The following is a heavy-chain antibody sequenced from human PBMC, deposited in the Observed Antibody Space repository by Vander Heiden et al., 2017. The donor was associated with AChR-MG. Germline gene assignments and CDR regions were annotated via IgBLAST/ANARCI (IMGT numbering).Heavy chain of an antibody. CDR3: AKDSSYYDSSGYYHGFDI. V-gene: IGHV3-23*01. Sequence: EVQLLESGGGLVQPGGSLRLSCAASGFTCSSYARGWVRQAPGKGLEWVSAISGSGGSTYYADSVKGRFTISRDNSKNTLYLQMNSLRAEDTAVYYCAKDSSYYDSSGYYHGFDIWGQGTMVTVSS. J-gene: IGHJ3*02. D-gene: IGHD3-22*01. CDR2: ISGSGGST. CDR1: GFTCSSYA.